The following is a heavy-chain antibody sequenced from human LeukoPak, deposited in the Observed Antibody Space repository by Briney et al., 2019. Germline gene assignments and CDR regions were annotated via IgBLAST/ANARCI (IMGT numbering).Heavy chain of an antibody. CDR2: MNPNSGNT. D-gene: IGHD3-9*01. Sequence: ASVKVSCKASGYTFTSYDINWVRQATGQGLEWMGWMNPNSGNTGYAQKFQGRVTMTRNTSISTAYMELSSLRSEDTAVYYCARAGLRYFDIPVDYWGQGTLVTVSS. V-gene: IGHV1-8*01. CDR3: ARAGLRYFDIPVDY. J-gene: IGHJ4*02. CDR1: GYTFTSYD.